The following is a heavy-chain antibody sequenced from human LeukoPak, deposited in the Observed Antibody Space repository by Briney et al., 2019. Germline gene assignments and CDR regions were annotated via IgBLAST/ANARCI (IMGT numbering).Heavy chain of an antibody. CDR2: ISWNSGSI. CDR1: GFTFDDYA. V-gene: IGHV3-9*01. J-gene: IGHJ4*02. Sequence: GRSLRLSCAASGFTFDDYAMHWVRQAPGKGLEWVSGISWNSGSIGYADSVKGRFTISRDNAKNSLYLQMNSLRAEDTAVYYCARGPTNFDYWGQGTLVTVSS. CDR3: ARGPTNFDY. D-gene: IGHD1-26*01.